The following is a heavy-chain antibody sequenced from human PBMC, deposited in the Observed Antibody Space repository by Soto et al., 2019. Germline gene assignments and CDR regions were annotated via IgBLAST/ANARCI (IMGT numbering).Heavy chain of an antibody. J-gene: IGHJ6*02. CDR3: ASSFTSSQWRYGMDV. D-gene: IGHD2-2*01. CDR2: ISAYNGNT. V-gene: IGHV1-18*01. Sequence: QVQLVQSGAEVKKPGASVKVSCKASGYTFTNYGISWVRQAPGQGLEWMGWISAYNGNTNYAQKLQGRVTMTTDTSTSTAYMELRSMRSDDTAVYYCASSFTSSQWRYGMDVWGQGTTVTVSS. CDR1: GYTFTNYG.